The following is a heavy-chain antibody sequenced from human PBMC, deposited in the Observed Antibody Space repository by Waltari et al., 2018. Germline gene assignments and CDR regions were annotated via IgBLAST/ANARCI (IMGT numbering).Heavy chain of an antibody. CDR2: IYHSGST. Sequence: QVQLQESGPGLVKPSETLSLTCTVPGYSISSGYYWGWIRQPPGKGLEWIGSIYHSGSTYYNPSLKSRVTISVDTSKNQFSLKLSSVTAADTAVYYCAREIIYSGSYDWGQGTLVTVSS. J-gene: IGHJ4*02. CDR3: AREIIYSGSYD. D-gene: IGHD1-26*01. CDR1: GYSISSGYY. V-gene: IGHV4-38-2*02.